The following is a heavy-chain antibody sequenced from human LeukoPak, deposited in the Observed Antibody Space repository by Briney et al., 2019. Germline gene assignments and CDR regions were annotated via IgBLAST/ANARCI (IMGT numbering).Heavy chain of an antibody. CDR3: ARCSGGDFDY. CDR2: ISSSGSTT. CDR1: GFTFSSYE. V-gene: IGHV3-48*03. D-gene: IGHD6-19*01. Sequence: PGGSLRLSCAAPGFTFSSYEMNWVRQAPGKGLEWVSYISSSGSTTYYADSVKGRFTTSRDNAKNSLYLQMNSLRAEDTAVYYCARCSGGDFDYWGQGTLVTVSS. J-gene: IGHJ4*02.